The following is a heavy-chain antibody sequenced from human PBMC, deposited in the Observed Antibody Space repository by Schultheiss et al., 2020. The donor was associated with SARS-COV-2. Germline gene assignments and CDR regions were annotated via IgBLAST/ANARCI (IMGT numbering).Heavy chain of an antibody. CDR3: ARGYITMVRGVIVVDYGMDV. CDR2: ISSSSSYI. J-gene: IGHJ6*02. V-gene: IGHV3-21*01. D-gene: IGHD3-10*01. Sequence: GGSLRLSCAASGFTFSSYSMNWVRQAPGKGLEWVSSISSSSSYIYYADSVKGRFTISRDNAKNSLYLQMNSLRAEDTAVYYCARGYITMVRGVIVVDYGMDVWGQGTTVTVSS. CDR1: GFTFSSYS.